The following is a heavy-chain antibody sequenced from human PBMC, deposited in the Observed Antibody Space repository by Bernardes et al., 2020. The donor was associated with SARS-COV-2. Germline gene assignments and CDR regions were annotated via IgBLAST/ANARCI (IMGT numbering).Heavy chain of an antibody. J-gene: IGHJ4*02. CDR3: ARGVQDYVGDY. CDR2: INHSGST. CDR1: GGSFSGYY. V-gene: IGHV4-34*01. D-gene: IGHD4-17*01. Sequence: TLSLTCAVYGGSFSGYYWSWIRQPPGKGLEWIGEINHSGSTNYNPSLKSRVTISVDTSKNQFSLKLSSVTAADTAVYYCARGVQDYVGDYWGQGTLVIVSS.